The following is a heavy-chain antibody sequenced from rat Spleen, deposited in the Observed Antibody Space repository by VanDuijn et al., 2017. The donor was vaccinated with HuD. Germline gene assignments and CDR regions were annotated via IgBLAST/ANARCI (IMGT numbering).Heavy chain of an antibody. CDR2: ISTGGDDT. CDR3: TRHSSTYYVMDA. Sequence: EVQLVESGGGLVQPGRSLKLSCAASGFTFSDFDMAWVRQAPTKGLEWVASISTGGDDTYYRDSVKGRFTISRDDEESTLYLQMDSLRSEDTATYYCTRHSSTYYVMDAWGQGASVTVSS. V-gene: IGHV5S23*01. D-gene: IGHD1-2*01. CDR1: GFTFSDFD. J-gene: IGHJ4*01.